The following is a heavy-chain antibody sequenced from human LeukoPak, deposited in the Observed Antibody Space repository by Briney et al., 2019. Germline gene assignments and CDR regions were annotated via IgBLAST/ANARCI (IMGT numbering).Heavy chain of an antibody. V-gene: IGHV1-46*01. Sequence: GASVKVSCKASGYTFTSYYMHWVRQAPGQGLEWMGIINPSGGSTSYAQKFQGRVTMTEDTSTDTAYMELSSLRSEDTAVYYCATAGTHYYYYYMDVWGKGTTVTVSS. CDR3: ATAGTHYYYYYMDV. D-gene: IGHD6-13*01. J-gene: IGHJ6*03. CDR1: GYTFTSYY. CDR2: INPSGGST.